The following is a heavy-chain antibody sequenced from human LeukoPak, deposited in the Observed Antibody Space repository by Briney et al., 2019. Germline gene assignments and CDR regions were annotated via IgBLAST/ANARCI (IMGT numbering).Heavy chain of an antibody. Sequence: GGSLRLSCAASGFTFNTYWIHWVRQAPGKGLVWVSRISSDGIATAYAESVKGRFTISRDNAKNTLYLQMSSLRVDDTGLYYFARDYSGYYSPFDSWGQGTLVTVSS. CDR3: ARDYSGYYSPFDS. CDR1: GFTFNTYW. D-gene: IGHD3-22*01. V-gene: IGHV3-74*01. CDR2: ISSDGIAT. J-gene: IGHJ5*01.